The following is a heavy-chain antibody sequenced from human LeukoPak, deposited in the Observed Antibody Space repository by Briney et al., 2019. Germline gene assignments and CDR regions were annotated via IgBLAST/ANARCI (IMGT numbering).Heavy chain of an antibody. CDR2: IGTAGDT. CDR1: GFTFSSYD. CDR3: AKDHLGYFDY. Sequence: PGGSLRLSCAASGFTFSSYDMHWVRQATGKDLEWVSAIGTAGDTYYPGSVKGRFTISRDNSKNTLYLQMNSLRAEDTAVYYCAKDHLGYFDYWGQGTLVTVSS. D-gene: IGHD7-27*01. J-gene: IGHJ4*02. V-gene: IGHV3-13*01.